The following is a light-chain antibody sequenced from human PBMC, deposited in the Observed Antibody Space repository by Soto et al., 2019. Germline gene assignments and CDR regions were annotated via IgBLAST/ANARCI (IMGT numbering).Light chain of an antibody. CDR3: QSSGNSGTSVV. V-gene: IGLV3-25*03. CDR1: ALPKQL. Sequence: SYELTQPPSVSVSAGQTARITCSGDALPKQLAYWYQQKPGQAPVLVIYKDTATPSGIPERFSGSISGTTVTLTISGVQADDEADYYCQSSGNSGTSVVFGGGTKLTVL. CDR2: KDT. J-gene: IGLJ2*01.